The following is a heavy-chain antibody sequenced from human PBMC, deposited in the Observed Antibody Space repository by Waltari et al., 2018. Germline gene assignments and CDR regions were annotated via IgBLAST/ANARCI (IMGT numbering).Heavy chain of an antibody. V-gene: IGHV1-24*01. CDR3: APVGGTMVRGNNWFDP. Sequence: QVQLVQSGAEVKKPGASVKVSCKVSGYTLTELSMHWVRQAPGKGLEWMGGFDPEDGETIYAQNFQGRVTMTEDTSTDTAYMELSSLRSEDTAVYYCAPVGGTMVRGNNWFDPWGQGTLVTVSS. CDR2: FDPEDGET. CDR1: GYTLTELS. D-gene: IGHD3-10*01. J-gene: IGHJ5*02.